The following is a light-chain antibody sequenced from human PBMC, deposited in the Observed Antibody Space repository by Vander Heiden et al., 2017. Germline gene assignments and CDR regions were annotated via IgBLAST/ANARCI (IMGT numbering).Light chain of an antibody. CDR3: VLYMGSGIWV. Sequence: QIVVTQCPSFSVCPAATATLTGGLSSGSVSTSYYPSWYQQTPGQAPRTLIYSTNTRSAGVPDRFSGSILGNKAALTITGAQADDESDFYCVLYMGSGIWVFGGGTKLTVL. V-gene: IGLV8-61*01. CDR2: STN. J-gene: IGLJ3*02. CDR1: SGSVSTSYY.